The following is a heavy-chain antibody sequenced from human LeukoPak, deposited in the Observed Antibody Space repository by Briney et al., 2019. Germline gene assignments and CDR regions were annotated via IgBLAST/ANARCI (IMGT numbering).Heavy chain of an antibody. V-gene: IGHV3-23*01. CDR2: ISGSGGST. D-gene: IGHD3-10*01. CDR3: AKDRRWTMVRGVIGNWFDP. Sequence: GGSLRLSCAASGFTFSSYAMSWVRQAPGKGLEWVSAISGSGGSTYYADSVKGRFTISRDNSKNTLYLQMNSLRAEDTAVYYCAKDRRWTMVRGVIGNWFDPWGQGTLVTVSS. CDR1: GFTFSSYA. J-gene: IGHJ5*02.